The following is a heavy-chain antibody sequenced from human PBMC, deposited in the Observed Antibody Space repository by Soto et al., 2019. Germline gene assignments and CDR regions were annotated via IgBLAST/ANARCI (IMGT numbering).Heavy chain of an antibody. CDR2: IIPIFATP. Sequence: VQLVQSGSEVKKPGSSVKVSCKASGDTFRTSAINWVRQAPGQGLEWMGGIIPIFATPYYAQKFQGRLTITADESTSTAYMELSSLRFEDSAVFYCASMGNKYCSGGSCYSSLVYWGQGTLVTVSS. CDR1: GDTFRTSA. J-gene: IGHJ4*02. D-gene: IGHD2-15*01. CDR3: ASMGNKYCSGGSCYSSLVY. V-gene: IGHV1-69*01.